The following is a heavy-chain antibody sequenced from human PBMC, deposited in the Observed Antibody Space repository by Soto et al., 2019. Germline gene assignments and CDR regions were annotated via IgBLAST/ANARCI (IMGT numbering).Heavy chain of an antibody. D-gene: IGHD2-21*02. J-gene: IGHJ4*02. CDR1: GYPFTDYF. CDR3: ARELYSCGGDCPYYMDY. CDR2: ISLYHHST. Sequence: QAQLVQSGAEGKKPGASVRVSCKTSGYPFTDYFIHWVRQAPGQGLEWMGIISLYHHSTSYAQKFQGSLTVTADTATTTVYMDLSSLTSEDSAVYWCARELYSCGGDCPYYMDYWGQGTLVTVSS. V-gene: IGHV1-46*01.